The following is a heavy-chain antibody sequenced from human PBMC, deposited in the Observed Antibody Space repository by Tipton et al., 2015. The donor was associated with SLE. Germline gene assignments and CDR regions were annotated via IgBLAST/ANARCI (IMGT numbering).Heavy chain of an antibody. Sequence: TLSLTCTVSGGSISSHYWSWIRQPPGKGLEWIGYIYYSGSTNYNPSLKSRVTISVDTSKNQFSLKLSSVTAADTAVYYCARVGMATITAFDIWGQGTMVTVSS. V-gene: IGHV4-59*11. CDR1: GGSISSHY. D-gene: IGHD5-24*01. CDR3: ARVGMATITAFDI. CDR2: IYYSGST. J-gene: IGHJ3*02.